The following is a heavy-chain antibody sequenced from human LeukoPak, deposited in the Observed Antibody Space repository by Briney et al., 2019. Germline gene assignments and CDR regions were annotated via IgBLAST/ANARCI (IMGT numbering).Heavy chain of an antibody. J-gene: IGHJ3*02. CDR1: GFTFSSYA. Sequence: PGGSLRLSCAASGFTFSSYAMSWVRQAPGKGLEWVSAISGSGGSTYYADSVKGRFTISRDNSKNTLYLQMNSLRAEDTAVYYCARERTPSTVVTTADAFDIWGQGTMVTVSS. D-gene: IGHD4-23*01. V-gene: IGHV3-23*01. CDR3: ARERTPSTVVTTADAFDI. CDR2: ISGSGGST.